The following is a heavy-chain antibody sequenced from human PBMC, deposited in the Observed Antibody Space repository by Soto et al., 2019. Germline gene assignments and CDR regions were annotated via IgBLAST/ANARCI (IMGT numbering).Heavy chain of an antibody. J-gene: IGHJ6*02. CDR2: IYTSGST. V-gene: IGHV4-4*07. CDR3: ARDDIHAVVPAASPVGMDV. D-gene: IGHD2-2*01. CDR1: GGSISSYY. Sequence: SETLSLTCTVSGGSISSYYWSWIRQPAGKGLEWIGRIYTSGSTNYNPSLKSRVTMSVDTSKNQFSLKLSSVTAADTAVYYCARDDIHAVVPAASPVGMDVWGQGTTVTVS.